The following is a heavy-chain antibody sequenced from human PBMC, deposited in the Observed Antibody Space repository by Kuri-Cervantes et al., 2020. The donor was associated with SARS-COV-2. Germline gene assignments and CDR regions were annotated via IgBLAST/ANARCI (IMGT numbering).Heavy chain of an antibody. CDR3: ARDRDYFDY. CDR2: INHSGST. V-gene: IGHV4-34*01. J-gene: IGHJ4*02. CDR1: GGSFSGYY. Sequence: SETLSLTCAVYGGSFSGYYWSWIRQPPGKGLEWMGEINHSGSTNYNPSLKSRVTISIDTSKNQFYLKLSSVPAAETAVSYCARDRDYFDYWGQGNLVTVSS. D-gene: IGHD3-10*01.